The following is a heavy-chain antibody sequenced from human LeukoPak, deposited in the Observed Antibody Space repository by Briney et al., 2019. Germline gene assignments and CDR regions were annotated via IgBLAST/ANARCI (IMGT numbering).Heavy chain of an antibody. J-gene: IGHJ3*02. V-gene: IGHV3-23*01. CDR1: GFTINNYA. CDR2: ISGDGTT. CDR3: AKDRRYSSGFGALDI. Sequence: GGSLRLSCAASGFTINNYAMTWVRQAPGEGLEWVSHISGDGTTSYADPVRGRFTIARDNPKNTLHLQMNGLRAEDTAIYYCAKDRRYSSGFGALDIWGQGTLVTSLQ. D-gene: IGHD3-10*01.